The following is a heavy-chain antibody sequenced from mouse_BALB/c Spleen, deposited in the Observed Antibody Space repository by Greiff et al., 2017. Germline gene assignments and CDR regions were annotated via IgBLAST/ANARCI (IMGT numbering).Heavy chain of an antibody. CDR2: ISSGGST. D-gene: IGHD2-3*01. V-gene: IGHV5-6-5*01. J-gene: IGHJ3*01. Sequence: EVNVVESGGGLVKPGGSLKLSCAASGFTFSSYAMSWVRQTPEKRLEWVASISSGGSTYYPDSVKGRFTISRDNARNILYLQMSSLRSEDTAMYYCARSYDGYYWFAYWGQGTLVTVSA. CDR3: ARSYDGYYWFAY. CDR1: GFTFSSYA.